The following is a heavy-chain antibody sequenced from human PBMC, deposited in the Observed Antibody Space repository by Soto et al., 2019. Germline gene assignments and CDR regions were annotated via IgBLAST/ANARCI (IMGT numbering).Heavy chain of an antibody. CDR1: GFTFSSYG. CDR3: AKDRRIAAAGTQWFDP. D-gene: IGHD6-13*01. V-gene: IGHV3-30*18. Sequence: QVQLVESGGGVVQPGRSLRLSCAASGFTFSSYGMHWVRQAPGKGLEWVAVISYDGSNKYYADSVKGRFTISRDNSKNTRYLQMNSLRDEDTDVYYCAKDRRIAAAGTQWFDPWGQGTLVTVSS. J-gene: IGHJ5*02. CDR2: ISYDGSNK.